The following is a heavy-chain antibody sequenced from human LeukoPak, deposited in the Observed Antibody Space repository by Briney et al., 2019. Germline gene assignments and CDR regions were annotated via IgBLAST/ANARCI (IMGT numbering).Heavy chain of an antibody. CDR2: IYYSGST. J-gene: IGHJ4*02. Sequence: PSETLSLTGTVSGGSISSYWWSWIRQPPGKGLEWIGYIYYSGSTNYNPSLKSRITISVDTSKNQISLKLSSVTAADTAVYYCARRRLSIAAAVIDYWGQGTLVTVSS. CDR1: GGSISSYW. V-gene: IGHV4-59*01. CDR3: ARRRLSIAAAVIDY. D-gene: IGHD6-13*01.